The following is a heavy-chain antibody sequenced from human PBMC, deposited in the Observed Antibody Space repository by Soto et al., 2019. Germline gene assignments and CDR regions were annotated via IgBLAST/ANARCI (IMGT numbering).Heavy chain of an antibody. CDR2: ISGSGSYT. D-gene: IGHD2-21*02. Sequence: GGSLRLSCSASGFTFTNYAMSWVRQAPGKGLEWVSAISGSGSYTYYTDSVTGRFTISRDNSKNTLYLQMSNLRAEDTAVYSCAKDRVAHCGGDCYPRFLEYWGQGTLVTVSS. CDR3: AKDRVAHCGGDCYPRFLEY. CDR1: GFTFTNYA. J-gene: IGHJ4*02. V-gene: IGHV3-23*01.